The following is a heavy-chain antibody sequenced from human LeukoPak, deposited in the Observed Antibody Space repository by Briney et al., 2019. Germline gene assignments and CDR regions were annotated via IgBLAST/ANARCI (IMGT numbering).Heavy chain of an antibody. CDR3: ARATIFPPYNWFDP. J-gene: IGHJ5*02. CDR1: GGSISSYY. D-gene: IGHD3-9*01. Sequence: PSETLSLTCTVSGGSISSYYWSWIRQPPGKGLEWIGYIYYSGSTNYNPSLKSRVTISVDTSKNQFSLKLSSVTAADMAVYYCARATIFPPYNWFDPWGQGTLVTVSS. V-gene: IGHV4-59*01. CDR2: IYYSGST.